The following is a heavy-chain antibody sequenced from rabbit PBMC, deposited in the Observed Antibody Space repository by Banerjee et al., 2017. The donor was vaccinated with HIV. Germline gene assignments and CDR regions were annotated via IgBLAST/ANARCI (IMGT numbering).Heavy chain of an antibody. CDR3: AREGIGAATSDVIGNLGFNL. V-gene: IGHV1S40*01. J-gene: IGHJ4*01. CDR2: IYGTSSSGST. D-gene: IGHD8-1*01. Sequence: QSLEESGGDLVKPGASLTLTCTASGFDFSSNAMCWVRQAPGKGLEWIGCIYGTSSSGSTYYASWAKGRFTISKTSSTTVTLQMTSLTAADTATYFCAREGIGAATSDVIGNLGFNLWGPGTLVTVS. CDR1: GFDFSSNA.